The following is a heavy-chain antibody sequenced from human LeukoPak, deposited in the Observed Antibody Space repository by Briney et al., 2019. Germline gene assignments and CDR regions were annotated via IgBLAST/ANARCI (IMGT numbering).Heavy chain of an antibody. CDR2: ISWNSGSI. V-gene: IGHV3-9*01. D-gene: IGHD4-17*01. CDR1: GFTFDDYA. J-gene: IGHJ3*02. CDR3: AKDIDGYGAYDAFDI. Sequence: PGRSLRLSCAASGFTFDDYAMHWVRQAPGKGLEWVSGISWNSGSIGYADSVKGRFTISRDNAKNSLYLQMNSLRAEDTALYYCAKDIDGYGAYDAFDIWGQGTMVTVSS.